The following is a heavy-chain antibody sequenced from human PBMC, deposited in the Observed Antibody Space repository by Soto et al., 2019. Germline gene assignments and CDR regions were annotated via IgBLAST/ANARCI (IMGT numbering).Heavy chain of an antibody. J-gene: IGHJ4*02. CDR3: ARLGGIVDTGTWIQ. Sequence: GESLKISCKASGYRFSTYWIGWVRQRPGKGPEWMAIIYPGDSDSRENPSFQGQVTISADKSSNTVHLQWRSLKASDTAIYYCARLGGIVDTGTWIQWGQGTPVTVSS. V-gene: IGHV5-51*01. CDR1: GYRFSTYW. D-gene: IGHD1-26*01. CDR2: IYPGDSDS.